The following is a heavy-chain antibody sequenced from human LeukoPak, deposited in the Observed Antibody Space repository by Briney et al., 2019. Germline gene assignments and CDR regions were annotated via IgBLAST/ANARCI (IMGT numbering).Heavy chain of an antibody. V-gene: IGHV3-21*01. CDR3: ARRGYCSSTSCYPPDY. D-gene: IGHD2-2*01. CDR1: GFTFSTYA. CDR2: ITTSSSYI. Sequence: GGSLRLSCAASGFTFSTYAMSWVRQAPGKGLEWVSFITTSSSYINYADSVKGRFTISRDNAKNSLYLQMNSLRAEDTGVYYCARRGYCSSTSCYPPDYWGQGTLVTVSS. J-gene: IGHJ4*02.